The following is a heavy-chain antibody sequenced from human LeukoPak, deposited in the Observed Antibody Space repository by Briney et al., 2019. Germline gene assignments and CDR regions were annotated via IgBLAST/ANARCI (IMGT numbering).Heavy chain of an antibody. CDR2: IRYDGSNK. D-gene: IGHD2-2*01. J-gene: IGHJ4*02. V-gene: IGHV3-30*02. CDR1: GFTFSSYG. Sequence: RAGGSLRLSCAASGFTFSSYGMHWVRQAPGKGLEGVAFIRYDGSNKYYADSVKGRFTISRDNSKNTLYLQMNSLRAEDTAVYYCAKDEGYCSSTSCYDPTFDYWGQGTLVTVSS. CDR3: AKDEGYCSSTSCYDPTFDY.